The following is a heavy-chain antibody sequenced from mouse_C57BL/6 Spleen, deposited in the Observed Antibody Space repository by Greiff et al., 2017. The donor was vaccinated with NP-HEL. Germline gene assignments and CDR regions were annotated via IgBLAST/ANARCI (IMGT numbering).Heavy chain of an antibody. J-gene: IGHJ4*01. CDR1: GYTFTEYT. Sequence: QVQLKQSGAELVKPGASVKLSCKASGYTFTEYTIHWVKQRSGQGLEWIGWFYPGSGSIKYNEKFKDKATLTADKSSSTVYMELSRLTSEDSAVYFCARHLDGYYLSYYYAMDYWGQGTSVTVSS. V-gene: IGHV1-62-2*01. CDR2: FYPGSGSI. D-gene: IGHD2-3*01. CDR3: ARHLDGYYLSYYYAMDY.